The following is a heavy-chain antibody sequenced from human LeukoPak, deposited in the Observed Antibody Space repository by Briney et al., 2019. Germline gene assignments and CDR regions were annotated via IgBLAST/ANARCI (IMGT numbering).Heavy chain of an antibody. Sequence: GGSLRLSCAASGFTFDDYGMSWVRQAPGKGLEWVSGINWNGGSTGYADSVKGRFTISRDNAKNSLYLQMNSLRAEDTALYYCARDTSSGYSCNFDYWGQGTLVTVSS. V-gene: IGHV3-20*04. CDR1: GFTFDDYG. CDR3: ARDTSSGYSCNFDY. D-gene: IGHD3-22*01. J-gene: IGHJ4*02. CDR2: INWNGGST.